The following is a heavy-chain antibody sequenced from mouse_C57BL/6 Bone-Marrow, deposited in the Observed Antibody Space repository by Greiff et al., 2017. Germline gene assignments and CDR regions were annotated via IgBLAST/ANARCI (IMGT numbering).Heavy chain of an antibody. CDR1: GYSFTGYY. Sequence: VQLQQSGPELEKPGASVKISCKASGYSFTGYYMNWVKQSPEKSLEWIGEVNPSTGGTTYNQKFKAKATLTVDKSSSTAYMQLKRLTSEDSAVYYCARSMMVTTTNWVNFDYWGQGTTLTVSS. CDR3: ARSMMVTTTNWVNFDY. J-gene: IGHJ2*01. D-gene: IGHD2-3*01. V-gene: IGHV1-42*01. CDR2: VNPSTGGT.